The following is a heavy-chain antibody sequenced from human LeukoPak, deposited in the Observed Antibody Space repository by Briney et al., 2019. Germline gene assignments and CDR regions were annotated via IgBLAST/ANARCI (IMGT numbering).Heavy chain of an antibody. J-gene: IGHJ3*02. CDR2: ISGSGSST. CDR1: GFTFSNYD. Sequence: PGGSLCLSCAASGFTFSNYDMSWVRQAPGKGLEWVSIISGSGSSTYSADPVKGRFTTYRDNSKNTLYLQMDSLRAEDTAGYYCAKDLREYSSSPRNAFDIWGQGTIVTVSS. D-gene: IGHD6-6*01. CDR3: AKDLREYSSSPRNAFDI. V-gene: IGHV3-23*01.